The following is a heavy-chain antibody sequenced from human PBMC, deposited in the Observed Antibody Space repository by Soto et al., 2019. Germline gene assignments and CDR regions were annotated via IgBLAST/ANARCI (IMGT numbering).Heavy chain of an antibody. CDR1: GFTFSSYC. J-gene: IGHJ6*02. D-gene: IGHD4-4*01. CDR3: AKRGTTVTTDYYYSYGMDV. Sequence: PGRSLRLSCAASGFTFSSYCMSWVRQAPGKGLEWVSAITGSGGSTYYADSVKGRFTISSDNSKNTLYLQMNSLRAEDTAVYYCAKRGTTVTTDYYYSYGMDVWGQGTTVTVSS. CDR2: ITGSGGST. V-gene: IGHV3-23*01.